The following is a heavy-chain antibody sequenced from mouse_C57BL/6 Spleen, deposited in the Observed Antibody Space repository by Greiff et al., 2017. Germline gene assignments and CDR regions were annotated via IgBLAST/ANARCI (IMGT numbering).Heavy chain of an antibody. CDR3: ARLTAQAPWFAY. CDR1: GYTFTDYN. Sequence: VQLQQSGPELVKPGASVKIPCKASGYTFTDYNMDWVKQSHGKSLEWIGDINPNNGGTIYNQKFKGKATLTVDKSSSTAYMELRSLTSEDTAVYYCARLTAQAPWFAYWGQGTLVTVSA. CDR2: INPNNGGT. V-gene: IGHV1-18*01. D-gene: IGHD3-2*02. J-gene: IGHJ3*01.